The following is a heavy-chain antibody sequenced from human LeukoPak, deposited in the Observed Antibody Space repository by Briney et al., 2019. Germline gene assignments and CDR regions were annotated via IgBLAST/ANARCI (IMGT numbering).Heavy chain of an antibody. CDR2: IYSGGST. Sequence: PGGSLRLSCAASGFTVGSNTMSWVRQAPGKGLEWVSIIYSGGSTSYADPVKGRFTISRDNSKNTLYLQMNSLRTEDTAVYYCARGGSYFDISGYYFYWGQGTLVTVSS. D-gene: IGHD3-22*01. J-gene: IGHJ4*02. V-gene: IGHV3-66*01. CDR3: ARGGSYFDISGYYFY. CDR1: GFTVGSNT.